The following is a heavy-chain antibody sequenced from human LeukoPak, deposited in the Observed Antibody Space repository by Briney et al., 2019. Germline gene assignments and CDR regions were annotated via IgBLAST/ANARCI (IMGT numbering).Heavy chain of an antibody. CDR1: GFTFNTYG. Sequence: GRSLRLSCAASGFTFNTYGMHWVRQAPGKGLEWVAVIWYDGSNENYADSVKGRFTISRDNSKNTLYLQMNSLRAEDTAVYYCARDQNIVVVTASYYYGMDVWGQGTTVTVSS. D-gene: IGHD2-21*02. J-gene: IGHJ6*02. CDR3: ARDQNIVVVTASYYYGMDV. CDR2: IWYDGSNE. V-gene: IGHV3-33*01.